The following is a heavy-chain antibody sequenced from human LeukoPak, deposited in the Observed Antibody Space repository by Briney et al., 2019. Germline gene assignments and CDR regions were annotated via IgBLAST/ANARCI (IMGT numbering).Heavy chain of an antibody. CDR2: IYYSGST. V-gene: IGHV4-59*01. J-gene: IGHJ6*02. Sequence: SETLSLTYTVSGGSISSYYWSWIRQPPGKGLEWIGYIYYSGSTNFNPSLKSRVTISVDTSKSQFSLKLSSVTAADTAVYYCASFPSYSSSWYNHYYYGMDVWGQGTTVTVSS. CDR1: GGSISSYY. CDR3: ASFPSYSSSWYNHYYYGMDV. D-gene: IGHD6-13*01.